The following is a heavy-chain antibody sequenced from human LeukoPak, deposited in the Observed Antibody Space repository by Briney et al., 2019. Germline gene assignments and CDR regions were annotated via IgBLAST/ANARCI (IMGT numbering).Heavy chain of an antibody. J-gene: IGHJ3*02. Sequence: GGSLRLSCAASGFTFSSYWLSWVRQAPGKGLEWVANIKQDGSEKYYVDSVKGRFTISRDNAKNSLYLQMNSLRAEDTAVYYCARGCRGGYCSGGSYDPVWAFDIWGQGTMVTVSS. CDR2: IKQDGSEK. CDR1: GFTFSSYW. V-gene: IGHV3-7*01. CDR3: ARGCRGGYCSGGSYDPVWAFDI. D-gene: IGHD2-15*01.